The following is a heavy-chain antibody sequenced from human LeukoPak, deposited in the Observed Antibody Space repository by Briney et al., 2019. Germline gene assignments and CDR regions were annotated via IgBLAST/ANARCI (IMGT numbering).Heavy chain of an antibody. Sequence: GGSLRLSCAASGFTFSSYGMHWVRQAPGKGLEWVAVISYDGIKKYYTDSVKGRFTISRDNSKNTLYLQMNSLRAEDTAVYYCAKVATGRTSSYFDYWGQGTLVTVSS. CDR3: AKVATGRTSSYFDY. CDR2: ISYDGIKK. D-gene: IGHD1-1*01. CDR1: GFTFSSYG. J-gene: IGHJ4*02. V-gene: IGHV3-30*18.